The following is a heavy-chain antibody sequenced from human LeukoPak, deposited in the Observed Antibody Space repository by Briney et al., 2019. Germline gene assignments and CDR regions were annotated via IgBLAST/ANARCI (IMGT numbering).Heavy chain of an antibody. V-gene: IGHV1-69*13. CDR2: IIPKLGTA. CDR1: GGSFSSSA. CDR3: AREKGSWGVFDY. D-gene: IGHD1-26*01. Sequence: SVNVSCKASGGSFSSSAISWVRQAPGQGLEWMGGIIPKLGTANYAQKFRGRVTITADESTTTAYMELSSLRSEDTAVYYCAREKGSWGVFDYWGQGTLVTVSS. J-gene: IGHJ4*02.